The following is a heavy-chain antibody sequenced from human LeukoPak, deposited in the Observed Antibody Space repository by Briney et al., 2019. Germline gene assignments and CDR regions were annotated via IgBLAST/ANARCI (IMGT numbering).Heavy chain of an antibody. CDR1: GYTFTSYG. CDR2: ISAYNGNT. V-gene: IGHV1-18*01. D-gene: IGHD2-2*01. J-gene: IGHJ5*02. CDR3: AHLNGVYCSSTSCFS. Sequence: GASVKVSCKASGYTFTSYGISWVRQAPGQGLEWMGWISAYNGNTNYAQKLQGRVTMTTDTSTSTAYMELRSLRSDDTAVYYCAHLNGVYCSSTSCFSWGQRTLVTVSS.